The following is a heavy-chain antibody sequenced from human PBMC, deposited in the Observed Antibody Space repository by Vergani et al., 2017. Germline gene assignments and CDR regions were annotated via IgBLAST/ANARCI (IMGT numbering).Heavy chain of an antibody. D-gene: IGHD5-12*01. Sequence: QVQLQQSGPGLVKPSETLSLTCSVSGYSISSGYYWGWVRQSPGKGLEWIASIYHTGSTYYNPSLESRVTISVDTSKNQFSLKLSSVTAADTAVYYCARGDSGYDTPFDYWGQGTLVTVSS. J-gene: IGHJ4*02. CDR3: ARGDSGYDTPFDY. CDR2: IYHTGST. CDR1: GYSISSGYY. V-gene: IGHV4-38-2*02.